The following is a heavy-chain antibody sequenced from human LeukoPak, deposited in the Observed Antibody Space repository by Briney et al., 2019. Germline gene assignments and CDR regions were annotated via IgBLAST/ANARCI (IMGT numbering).Heavy chain of an antibody. J-gene: IGHJ6*02. CDR3: ARAQPVTLHYYYYGMDV. CDR2: IYPGDSDT. V-gene: IGHV5-51*01. D-gene: IGHD4-11*01. CDR1: GYSFTSYW. Sequence: GESLKISCKGSGYSFTSYWIGWVRQMPGKGLEWMGIIYPGDSDTRYSPSFQGQGTISADKSISTAYLQWSSLKASDTAMYYCARAQPVTLHYYYYGMDVWGQGTTVTVSS.